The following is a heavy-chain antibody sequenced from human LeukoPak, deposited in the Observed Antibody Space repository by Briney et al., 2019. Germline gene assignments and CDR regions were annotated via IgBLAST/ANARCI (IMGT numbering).Heavy chain of an antibody. CDR2: ISYDGSNK. CDR1: GFTFSSYG. CDR3: AREADEVQPSGLNWFDP. V-gene: IGHV3-30*03. J-gene: IGHJ5*02. Sequence: GGSLRLSCAASGFTFSSYGMHWVRQAPGKGLEWVAVISYDGSNKYYADSVKGRFTISRDNSKNTLYLQMNSLRAEDTAVYYCAREADEVQPSGLNWFDPWGQGTLVTVSS. D-gene: IGHD4/OR15-4a*01.